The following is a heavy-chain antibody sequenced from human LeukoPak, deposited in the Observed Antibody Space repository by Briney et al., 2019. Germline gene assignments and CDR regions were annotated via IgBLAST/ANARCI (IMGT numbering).Heavy chain of an antibody. V-gene: IGHV6-1*01. J-gene: IGHJ4*02. Sequence: SQTLSLTCAISGDSVSSNSAAWNWIRQSPSRGLEWLGRTYYRSTWYTDYAASVKSRISISPDTSKNQFSLHLSSVTPDDTAVYYCARTQVGGVDYWGQGTLVTVSS. D-gene: IGHD3-16*01. CDR3: ARTQVGGVDY. CDR2: TYYRSTWYT. CDR1: GDSVSSNSAA.